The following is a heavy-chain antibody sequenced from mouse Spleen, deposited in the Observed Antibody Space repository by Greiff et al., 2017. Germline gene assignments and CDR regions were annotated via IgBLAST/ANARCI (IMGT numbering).Heavy chain of an antibody. D-gene: IGHD2-5*01. Sequence: EVQLQQSGPELVKPGASVKIPCKASGYTFTDYNMDWVKQSHGKSLEWIGDINPNNGGTIYNQKFKGKATLTVDKSSSTAYMELRSLTSEDTAVYYCARGDSYYSNSYYYAMDYWGQGTSVTVSS. CDR3: ARGDSYYSNSYYYAMDY. CDR1: GYTFTDYN. V-gene: IGHV1-18*01. J-gene: IGHJ4*01. CDR2: INPNNGGT.